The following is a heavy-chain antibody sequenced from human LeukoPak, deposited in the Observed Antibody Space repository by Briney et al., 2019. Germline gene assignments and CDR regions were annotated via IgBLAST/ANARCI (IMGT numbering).Heavy chain of an antibody. V-gene: IGHV4-39*07. D-gene: IGHD3-10*01. J-gene: IGHJ4*02. CDR2: IYYSGST. CDR1: GGSISSSSYY. Sequence: SETLSLTCTVSGGSISSSSYYWGWIRQPPGKGLEWIGSIYYSGSTYYNPSLKSRVTISVDTSKNQFSLKLSSVTAADTAVYYCARVGDYYGSGSDPFLYWGQGTLVTVSS. CDR3: ARVGDYYGSGSDPFLY.